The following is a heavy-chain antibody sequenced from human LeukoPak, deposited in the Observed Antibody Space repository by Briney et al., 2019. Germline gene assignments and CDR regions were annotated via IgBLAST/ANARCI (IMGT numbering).Heavy chain of an antibody. CDR2: ISYDGSNK. D-gene: IGHD3-3*01. J-gene: IGHJ6*02. V-gene: IGHV3-30*18. Sequence: GGSLRLSCAASGFIFSSYGMHWVRQAPGKGLEWVAVISYDGSNKYYADSVKGRFTISRDNSKNTLYLQMNSLRAEDTAVYYCAKDPYYDFWSGYYKDYYYYGMDVWGQGTTVTVSS. CDR1: GFIFSSYG. CDR3: AKDPYYDFWSGYYKDYYYYGMDV.